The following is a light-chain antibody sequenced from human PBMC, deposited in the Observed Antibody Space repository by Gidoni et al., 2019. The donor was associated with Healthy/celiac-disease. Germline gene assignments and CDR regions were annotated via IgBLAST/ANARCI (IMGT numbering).Light chain of an antibody. J-gene: IGKJ4*01. CDR1: QGIRRN. CDR3: QQYYSYPALT. V-gene: IGKV1-8*01. Sequence: AIRMTQSPSSLSASTGDRVSITCLASQGIRRNLAWYKQKPGKTPKLLIYAASTLQSGVPSRFSGSGSGTDFTLTISCLQSEDFATYYCQQYYSYPALTFGGGTKVEIK. CDR2: AAS.